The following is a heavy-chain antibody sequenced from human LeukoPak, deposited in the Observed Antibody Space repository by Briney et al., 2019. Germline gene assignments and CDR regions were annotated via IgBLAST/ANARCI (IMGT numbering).Heavy chain of an antibody. Sequence: GGSLRLSCAASGFTFSSYSMNWVRQAPGKGLEWVSYISSSSSTIYYADSVKGRFTISRDNAKNSLYLQMNSLRAEDTAVYYCARDSGSYYINWYFDLWGRGTLVTVSS. CDR1: GFTFSSYS. D-gene: IGHD1-26*01. J-gene: IGHJ2*01. V-gene: IGHV3-48*01. CDR3: ARDSGSYYINWYFDL. CDR2: ISSSSSTI.